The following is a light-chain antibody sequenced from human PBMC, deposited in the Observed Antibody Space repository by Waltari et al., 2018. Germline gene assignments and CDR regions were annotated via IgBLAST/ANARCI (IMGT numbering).Light chain of an antibody. CDR2: GAS. Sequence: EIVLTQSPGTLSLSPGERATLSCRASQSVVSTYFTWYQQKPGQAPRLLIYGASSRATGIPDRFSGSGSGTDFTLTISRLEPEDLAVYYCQQYGRSFGPGTKVDIK. V-gene: IGKV3-20*01. CDR3: QQYGRS. CDR1: QSVVSTY. J-gene: IGKJ3*01.